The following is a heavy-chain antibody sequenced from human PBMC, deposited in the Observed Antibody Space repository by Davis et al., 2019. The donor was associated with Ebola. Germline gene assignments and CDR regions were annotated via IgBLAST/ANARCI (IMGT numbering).Heavy chain of an antibody. CDR1: GFTFSSYA. CDR2: ISGSGGST. Sequence: GESLKISCAASGFTFSSYAMSWVRQAPGKGLEWVSAISGSGGSTYYADSVKGRFTISRDNSKNTLYLQMNSLRAEDTAVYYCANDFIAARFHWGQGTLVTVSS. D-gene: IGHD6-6*01. J-gene: IGHJ4*02. V-gene: IGHV3-23*01. CDR3: ANDFIAARFH.